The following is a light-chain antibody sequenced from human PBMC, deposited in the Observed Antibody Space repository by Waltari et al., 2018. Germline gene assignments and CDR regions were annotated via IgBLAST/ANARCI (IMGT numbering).Light chain of an antibody. Sequence: QSALTQPASVSGSPGQSITISCTGTSSDVGRYNYVSWYQQHPGKAPKLRIYEVSHRPSGVSNRVSGSKSGNTASRTISGLQAEDEADYYCSSFTGSDTHVFGTGTKVTVL. V-gene: IGLV2-14*01. CDR2: EVS. CDR3: SSFTGSDTHV. J-gene: IGLJ1*01. CDR1: SSDVGRYNY.